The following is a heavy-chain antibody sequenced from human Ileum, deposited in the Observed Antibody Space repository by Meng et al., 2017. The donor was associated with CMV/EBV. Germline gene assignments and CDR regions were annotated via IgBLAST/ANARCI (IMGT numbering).Heavy chain of an antibody. CDR3: ARVGANILTGYYYYYYCGLDF. D-gene: IGHD3-9*01. V-gene: IGHV1-18*01. Sequence: SVNVSCKASGYTFTNYDITWVRQAPGQGLEWMGWSSVYNGNTHYAQKLQGRVTMTTDTSTSTAYMELRSLRSDDTAVYYCARVGANILTGYYYYYYCGLDFWGQGTMVTVSS. J-gene: IGHJ6*02. CDR1: GYTFTNYD. CDR2: SSVYNGNT.